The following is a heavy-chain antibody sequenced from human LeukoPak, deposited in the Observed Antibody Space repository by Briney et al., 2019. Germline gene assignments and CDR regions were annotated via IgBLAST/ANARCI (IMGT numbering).Heavy chain of an antibody. V-gene: IGHV4-30-4*01. Sequence: PSETLSLTCTVSGGSISSGDYYWSWIRQPPGKGLEWIGYIYYSGSTYYNPSLKSRVTISVDTSKNQFSLKLSSVTAADTAVYYCARALLSLTGYFDYWGQGTPVTVSS. CDR3: ARALLSLTGYFDY. CDR1: GGSISSGDYY. CDR2: IYYSGST. D-gene: IGHD2/OR15-2a*01. J-gene: IGHJ4*02.